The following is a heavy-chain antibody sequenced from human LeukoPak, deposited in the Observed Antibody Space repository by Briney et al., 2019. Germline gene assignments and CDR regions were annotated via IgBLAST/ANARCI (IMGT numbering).Heavy chain of an antibody. D-gene: IGHD3-16*01. Sequence: GGSLRLTCAASGFTFSDYNMNWVRQSPGKGLEWVSYISSSSSTIYYADSVKGRFTISRDNAKNSLYLQMNSLRAEDTAVYYCARDRGSYWDYWGQGTLVTVSS. CDR2: ISSSSSTI. CDR1: GFTFSDYN. J-gene: IGHJ4*02. CDR3: ARDRGSYWDY. V-gene: IGHV3-48*04.